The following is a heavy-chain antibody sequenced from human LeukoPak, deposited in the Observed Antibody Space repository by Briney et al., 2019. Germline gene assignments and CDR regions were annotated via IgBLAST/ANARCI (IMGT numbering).Heavy chain of an antibody. V-gene: IGHV3-74*01. CDR1: GFTFSSYW. CDR2: INEDETTI. Sequence: GWSLRLSCAASGFTFSSYWMHWVRQVPGMGLVWVSRINEDETTIAYADSVKGRFTISRDNAKNTLFLQMSSLRVEDTAVYYCVRGLNGAGDYWGQGTLVTVSS. J-gene: IGHJ4*02. CDR3: VRGLNGAGDY. D-gene: IGHD3-10*01.